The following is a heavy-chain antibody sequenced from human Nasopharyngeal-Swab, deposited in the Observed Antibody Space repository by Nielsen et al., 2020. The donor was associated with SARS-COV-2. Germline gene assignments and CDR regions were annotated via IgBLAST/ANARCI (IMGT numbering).Heavy chain of an antibody. CDR2: IFSNDEK. J-gene: IGHJ4*02. CDR3: ARMRSSWSLDY. V-gene: IGHV2-26*01. Sequence: WIRQPPGKALEWLAHIFSNDEKSYNTSLKSRLTISKDTSKSQVVLTMTNMDPVDTATYYCARMRSSWSLDYWGQGTLVTVSS. D-gene: IGHD6-13*01.